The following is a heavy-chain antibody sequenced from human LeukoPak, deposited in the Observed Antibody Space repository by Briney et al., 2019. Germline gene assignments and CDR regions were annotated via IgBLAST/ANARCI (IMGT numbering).Heavy chain of an antibody. V-gene: IGHV4-59*08. CDR3: GVLTTVVTVYYYGIDV. CDR2: IYYSGDT. D-gene: IGHD4-23*01. CDR1: GVSISSYY. J-gene: IGHJ6*04. Sequence: SVTLSLTCTVSGVSISSYYWSWIRQAPGKGLEWIGDIYYSGDTNYNPSLESRTITTVDTTNKHFSLMLSPVTAADTAVYYWGVLTTVVTVYYYGIDVWGEGTTLTVSS.